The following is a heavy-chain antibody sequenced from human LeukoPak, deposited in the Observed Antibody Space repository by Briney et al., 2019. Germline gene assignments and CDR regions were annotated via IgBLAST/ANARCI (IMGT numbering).Heavy chain of an antibody. V-gene: IGHV1-2*02. Sequence: ASVKVSCMASGYTFTGYYMHWVRQAPGQGLEWMGWINPNSGGTNYAQKFQGRVTMTRDTSISTAYMELSRLISDDTAVYSCARRATPHYYDSSEGYWGQGTLVTVSS. CDR2: INPNSGGT. J-gene: IGHJ4*02. CDR1: GYTFTGYY. D-gene: IGHD3-22*01. CDR3: ARRATPHYYDSSEGY.